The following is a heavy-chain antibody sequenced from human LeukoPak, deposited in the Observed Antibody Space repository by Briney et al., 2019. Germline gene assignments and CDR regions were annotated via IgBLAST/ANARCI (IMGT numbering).Heavy chain of an antibody. CDR2: IKQDGSER. CDR3: ARGITGMYYYDP. V-gene: IGHV3-7*01. J-gene: IGHJ5*02. Sequence: GGSLRLSCAASGFTLSTYWMTWVRQSPGKGLEWVANIKQDGSERNYVDSVKGRFTISRDNAKNSLSLQMDSLRAEDTAVYYCARGITGMYYYDPWGQGTLVTVSS. D-gene: IGHD3-10*01. CDR1: GFTLSTYW.